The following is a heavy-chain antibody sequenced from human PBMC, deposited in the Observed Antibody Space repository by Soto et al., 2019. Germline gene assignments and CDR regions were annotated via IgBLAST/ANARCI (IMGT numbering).Heavy chain of an antibody. D-gene: IGHD3-3*01. CDR3: ARGVHWTIFGVVTHGMDV. Sequence: EVQLVESGGGLVQPGGSLRLSCAASGFTVSSNYMSWVRQAPGKGLEWVSVIYSGGSTYYADSVKGRFTISRDNSKNTLYLQMNSLRAEDTAVYYCARGVHWTIFGVVTHGMDVWGQGTTVTVSS. CDR2: IYSGGST. CDR1: GFTVSSNY. J-gene: IGHJ6*02. V-gene: IGHV3-66*01.